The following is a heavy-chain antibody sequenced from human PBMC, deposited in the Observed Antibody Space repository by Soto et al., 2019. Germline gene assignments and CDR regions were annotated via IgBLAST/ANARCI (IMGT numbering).Heavy chain of an antibody. J-gene: IGHJ4*02. V-gene: IGHV4-39*01. CDR3: VGGYPCVGFDY. Sequence: QLQLQESGPGLVKPSETLSLTCTVSGGSIGSNDYYWGWIRQPPGKGLEWIGNIYDSGSTSYNPSLRSRVTICVDTSKNHVSLKVSSVTAADTAMYICVGGYPCVGFDYWGQGTLVTVSS. CDR1: GGSIGSNDYY. CDR2: IYDSGST. D-gene: IGHD2-15*01.